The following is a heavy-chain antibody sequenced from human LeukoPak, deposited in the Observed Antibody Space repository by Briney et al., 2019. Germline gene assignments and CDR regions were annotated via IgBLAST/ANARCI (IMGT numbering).Heavy chain of an antibody. CDR2: MSYSGGI. V-gene: IGHV4-39*01. J-gene: IGHJ4*02. Sequence: SEPLSLTCTASGGSITSSSYYWGWIRQPPGKGLEWIWSMSYSGGIYYNPSLKSRLTISLHTSKNQFSLRLSSVTAADTAVYYCARGRGGTYSSGWYYYFDYWGQGTLVTVSS. CDR1: GGSITSSSYY. CDR3: ARGRGGTYSSGWYYYFDY. D-gene: IGHD6-19*01.